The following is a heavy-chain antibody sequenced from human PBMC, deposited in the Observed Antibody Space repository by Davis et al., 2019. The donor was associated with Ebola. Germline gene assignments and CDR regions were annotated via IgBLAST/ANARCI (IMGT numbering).Heavy chain of an antibody. V-gene: IGHV3-53*01. J-gene: IGHJ6*02. CDR3: ARGSRDYCSFNLCHYFGMDV. CDR2: IYRAGNT. D-gene: IGHD4-17*01. CDR1: GLTVSSNY. Sequence: PGGSLRLSCAASGLTVSSNYMSWVRQAPGKGLEWVSVIYRAGNTYYADSVEGRFTISRDNSKNTLYLQMNGLGAEDTAVYYCARGSRDYCSFNLCHYFGMDVWGQGATVTVS.